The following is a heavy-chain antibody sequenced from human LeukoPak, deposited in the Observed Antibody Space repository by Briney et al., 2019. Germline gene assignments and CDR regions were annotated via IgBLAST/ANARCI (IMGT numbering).Heavy chain of an antibody. CDR2: ISVNNGYT. D-gene: IGHD2-21*02. CDR3: AYCGGDCLVDAFDI. CDR1: GYAFAFYG. Sequence: ASVKVSCKASGYAFAFYGISWVRQAPGQGLEWMGWISVNNGYTHYAQKFQGRVTMTEDTSTDTAYMELSSLRSEDTAVYYCAYCGGDCLVDAFDIWGQGTMVTVSS. J-gene: IGHJ3*02. V-gene: IGHV1-18*01.